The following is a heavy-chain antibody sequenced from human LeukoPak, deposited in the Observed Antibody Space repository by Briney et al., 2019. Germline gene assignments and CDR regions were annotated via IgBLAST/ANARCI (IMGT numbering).Heavy chain of an antibody. J-gene: IGHJ6*03. D-gene: IGHD4-11*01. CDR1: GFTVSSTY. Sequence: PGGSLRLSCAASGFTVSSTYMSWVRQAPGRGLEWGSCIYSNSNPYYTDSVKGRFTISRDNSRNTLDLQMNSLRAEDTAVYYCASSNGAPTDTHYYSMNVWGKGTTVTVSS. V-gene: IGHV3-53*01. CDR2: IYSNSNP. CDR3: ASSNGAPTDTHYYSMNV.